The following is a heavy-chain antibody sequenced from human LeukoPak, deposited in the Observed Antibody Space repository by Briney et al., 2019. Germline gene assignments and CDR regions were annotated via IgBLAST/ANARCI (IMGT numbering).Heavy chain of an antibody. Sequence: GGSLRLSCAASGFTFSSYAMSWVRQAPGKGLEWVSAISCNGGSTYYADSVKGRFTISRDNSKNTLYLQMNSLRAEDTAVYYCASPYGSGSYQSKYWGQGTLVTVSS. J-gene: IGHJ4*02. CDR3: ASPYGSGSYQSKY. V-gene: IGHV3-23*01. CDR2: ISCNGGST. CDR1: GFTFSSYA. D-gene: IGHD3-10*01.